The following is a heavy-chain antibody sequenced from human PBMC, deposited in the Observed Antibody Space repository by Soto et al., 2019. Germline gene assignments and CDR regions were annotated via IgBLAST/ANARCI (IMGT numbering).Heavy chain of an antibody. CDR3: ARGHTPRYYYYGMDV. CDR1: GYTFTSYY. J-gene: IGHJ6*02. Sequence: GASVKVSCKASGYTFTSYYMHWVRQAPGQGLEWMGIINPSGGSTSYAQKFQGRVTMTRDTSTSTVYMELSSLRSEDTAVCYCARGHTPRYYYYGMDVWGQGTTVTV. V-gene: IGHV1-46*01. CDR2: INPSGGST.